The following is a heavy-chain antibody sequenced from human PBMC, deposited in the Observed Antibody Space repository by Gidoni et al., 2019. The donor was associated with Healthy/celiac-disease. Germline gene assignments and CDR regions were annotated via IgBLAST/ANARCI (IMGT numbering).Heavy chain of an antibody. CDR2: MNPNSGNT. Sequence: QVQLVQSGAEVKKPGASVKVSCKASGYTFTSYDINWVRQATGQGLEWMGWMNPNSGNTGYAQKFQGRVTMTRNTSISTAYMELSSLRSEDTAVYYCARAGFEYYDILTGEENWGQGTLVTVSS. J-gene: IGHJ4*02. CDR3: ARAGFEYYDILTGEEN. V-gene: IGHV1-8*01. D-gene: IGHD3-9*01. CDR1: GYTFTSYD.